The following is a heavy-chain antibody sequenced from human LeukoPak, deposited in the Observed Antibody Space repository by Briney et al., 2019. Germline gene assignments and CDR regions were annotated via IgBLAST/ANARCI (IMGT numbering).Heavy chain of an antibody. J-gene: IGHJ4*02. Sequence: GRSLRLSCAASGFTFSSYGMHWVRQAPGKGLEWVAVIWYDGSNKYYADSVKGRFTISRDNAKNSLYLQMNSLRAEDTAVYYCASRTGGGYFDYWGQGTLVTVSS. V-gene: IGHV3-33*03. CDR3: ASRTGGGYFDY. D-gene: IGHD2-15*01. CDR1: GFTFSSYG. CDR2: IWYDGSNK.